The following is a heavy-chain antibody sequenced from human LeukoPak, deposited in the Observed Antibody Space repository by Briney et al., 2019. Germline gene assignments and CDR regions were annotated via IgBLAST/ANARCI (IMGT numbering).Heavy chain of an antibody. D-gene: IGHD6-19*01. CDR2: ISAYNGNT. J-gene: IGHJ6*03. CDR3: ARRAVGNSYYYSMDV. V-gene: IGHV1-18*01. CDR1: GYTFTSYG. Sequence: ASVKVSCKASGYTFTSYGISWERQAPGQGLEWMGWISAYNGNTNYAQKLQGRVTMTTDTSTSTAYMELRSLRSDDTAVYYCARRAVGNSYYYSMDVWGKGTTVTVSS.